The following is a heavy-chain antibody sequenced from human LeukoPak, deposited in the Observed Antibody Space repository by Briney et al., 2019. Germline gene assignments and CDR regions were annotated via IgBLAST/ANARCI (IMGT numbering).Heavy chain of an antibody. CDR1: GFTFNIYA. CDR3: AKGGIRGVIIAHLDY. CDR2: ISGSGGNT. Sequence: GGSLRLSCAASGFTFNIYALSWVRQAPGRGLEWVSVISGSGGNTYYADSVKGRFTISRDISKNPLYLQMNSLRAEDTAVYYCAKGGIRGVIIAHLDYWGQGTLVTVSS. D-gene: IGHD3-10*01. J-gene: IGHJ4*02. V-gene: IGHV3-23*01.